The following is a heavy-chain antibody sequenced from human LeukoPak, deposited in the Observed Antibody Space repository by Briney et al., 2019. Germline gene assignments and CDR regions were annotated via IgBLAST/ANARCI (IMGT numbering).Heavy chain of an antibody. J-gene: IGHJ4*02. V-gene: IGHV3-23*01. CDR2: ISGSGGST. D-gene: IGHD5-12*01. CDR3: AKDENIVATTDFDY. Sequence: PGGSLRLSCAASGFTFSSYAISWVRQAPGKGLEWVSAISGSGGSTYYADSVKGRFTISRDNSKNALYLQMNSLRAEDTAVYYCAKDENIVATTDFDYWGQGTLVTVSS. CDR1: GFTFSSYA.